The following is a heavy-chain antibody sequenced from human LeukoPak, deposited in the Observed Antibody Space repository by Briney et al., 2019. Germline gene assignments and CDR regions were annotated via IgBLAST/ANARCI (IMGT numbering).Heavy chain of an antibody. D-gene: IGHD6-13*01. CDR2: INAGNGNT. J-gene: IGHJ4*02. Sequence: ASVKVSCKASGYTFTSYAMHWVRQAPGQRLEWMGWINAGNGNTKYSQKFQGRVTITRDTSASTAYMELSSLRSEDTAVYYCARDRVIAAAHFDYWGQGTLVTVSS. CDR1: GYTFTSYA. CDR3: ARDRVIAAAHFDY. V-gene: IGHV1-3*01.